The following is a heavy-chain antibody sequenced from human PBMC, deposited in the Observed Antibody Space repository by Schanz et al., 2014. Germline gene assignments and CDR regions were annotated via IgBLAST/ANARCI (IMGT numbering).Heavy chain of an antibody. CDR3: AKGKDSPYYFDD. D-gene: IGHD2-15*01. Sequence: EAQLLESGGNLVQPGGSLRVSCVGSGFTFRSYSMTWVRQAPGKGLEWVAGISGAGGSTYYVDSVKGRFTISRDNSRNTMYLQMTGLRAEDTAIYYCAKGKDSPYYFDDWGQGTLVTVSS. V-gene: IGHV3-23*01. CDR2: ISGAGGST. CDR1: GFTFRSYS. J-gene: IGHJ4*02.